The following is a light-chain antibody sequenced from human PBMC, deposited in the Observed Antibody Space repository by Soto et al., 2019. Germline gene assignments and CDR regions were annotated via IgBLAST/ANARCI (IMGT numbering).Light chain of an antibody. CDR1: SRDVGGYNY. CDR3: SSYAGXSNV. CDR2: EVN. J-gene: IGLJ1*01. V-gene: IGLV2-8*01. Sequence: QSLLAQPPSASGSPGQSVAISCTGTSRDVGGYNYVSWYQHNQGKAPKLMIYEVNKRPSGVPDRFSGSKSGNTASLTVSGPQAEAEADYYGSSYAGXSNVVGTGTKVXV.